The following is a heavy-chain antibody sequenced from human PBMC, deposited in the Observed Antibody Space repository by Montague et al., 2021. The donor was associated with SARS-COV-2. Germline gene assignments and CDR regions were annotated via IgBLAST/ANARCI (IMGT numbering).Heavy chain of an antibody. D-gene: IGHD3-22*01. CDR2: ISQSGRT. V-gene: IGHV4-34*01. Sequence: SETLSLTCAVYGGSFGDDHWSWIRQPPGKGLEWIGNISQSGRTNXXPSLKSRVTISVDTSKNQFSLKLTSVTAADTGLYFCARGHLSVSMIVVVFTSASYYFDYWGQGAQVTVSS. CDR3: ARGHLSVSMIVVVFTSASYYFDY. CDR1: GGSFGDDH. J-gene: IGHJ4*02.